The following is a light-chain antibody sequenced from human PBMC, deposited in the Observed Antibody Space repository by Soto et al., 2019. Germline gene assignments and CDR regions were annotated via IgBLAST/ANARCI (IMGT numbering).Light chain of an antibody. CDR1: QSIHIY. CDR3: QQSFSNPQT. CDR2: VAS. Sequence: IQMIQSPSSLSASVGDSVTITCRASQSIHIYLSWYQQKRGKAPKLXINVASTLQGGVPSRFSGSGAGTECTRAISSLKPEDSATACCQQSFSNPQTFGGGTQVDIK. J-gene: IGKJ4*01. V-gene: IGKV1-39*01.